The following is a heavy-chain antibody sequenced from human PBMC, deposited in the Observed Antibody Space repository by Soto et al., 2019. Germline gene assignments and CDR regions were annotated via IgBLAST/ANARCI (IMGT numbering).Heavy chain of an antibody. V-gene: IGHV3-23*01. CDR2: ISGSGGST. CDR1: GFTFSIFA. Sequence: VGSLRLSCAASGFTFSIFAMSWVRQSPGKGLEWVSTISGSGGSTYYADAVKGRFTISRDNSKNTLYLQMNSLRAEDTAVYYCARGPYYYDSSGYWYWGQGTLVTVSS. J-gene: IGHJ4*02. D-gene: IGHD3-22*01. CDR3: ARGPYYYDSSGYWY.